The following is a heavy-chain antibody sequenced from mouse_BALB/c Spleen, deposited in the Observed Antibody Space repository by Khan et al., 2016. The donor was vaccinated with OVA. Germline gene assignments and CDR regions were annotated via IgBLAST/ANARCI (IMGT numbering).Heavy chain of an antibody. CDR3: TRDGNYAHWYFDV. D-gene: IGHD2-1*01. CDR1: GFSFTSYT. V-gene: IGHV5-6-4*01. CDR2: ISSGSTYT. Sequence: EVELVESGGGLVRPGGSLKLSCAASGFSFTSYTMSRVRQTPEKRLEWVATISSGSTYTYYPDSVKGRFTISRDNAKNTLYLQMSSLKSEDTAMYYCTRDGNYAHWYFDVWGAGTTVTVSS. J-gene: IGHJ1*01.